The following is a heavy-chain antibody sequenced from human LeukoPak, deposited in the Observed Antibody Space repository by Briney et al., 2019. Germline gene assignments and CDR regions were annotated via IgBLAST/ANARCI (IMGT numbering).Heavy chain of an antibody. CDR3: ARKNPRTNIVGAVPRHWFDP. V-gene: IGHV4-34*01. CDR2: INHSGTT. D-gene: IGHD1-26*01. Sequence: PSETLSLTCAFYCETFSRYYWNWIRQAPGKGLEWIGEINHSGTTNFNPSLKSRVTISIDMSKSQFSLNLSSVTAADTPIYYCARKNPRTNIVGAVPRHWFDPWGQGTLVTVSS. J-gene: IGHJ5*02. CDR1: CETFSRYY.